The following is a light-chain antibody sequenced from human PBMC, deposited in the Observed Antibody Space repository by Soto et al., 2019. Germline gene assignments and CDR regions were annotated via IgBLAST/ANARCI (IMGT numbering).Light chain of an antibody. Sequence: EIVLTQSPGTPSLSPGERATLSCRASQSVTSNYLAWYQQKPGQAPRLLIFGASIRATGLPDRFSGSGSGTDFTLTISRLEPEDFAVYYCQQYGGSPGTFGQGTKVEIK. CDR2: GAS. V-gene: IGKV3-20*01. CDR1: QSVTSNY. J-gene: IGKJ1*01. CDR3: QQYGGSPGT.